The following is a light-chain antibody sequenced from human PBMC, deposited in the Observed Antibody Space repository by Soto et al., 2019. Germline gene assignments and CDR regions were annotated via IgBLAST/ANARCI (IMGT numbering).Light chain of an antibody. J-gene: IGLJ1*01. CDR1: SSDVGGYNY. Sequence: QSVLTQPASVSGSPGQSITISCTGTSSDVGGYNYVSWHQQHPGKAPKLTIYDVSSRPSGVSNRFSASKSGNTASLTISGLQAEDEADYYCTSYTSSGTYAFGTGTKVTVL. CDR3: TSYTSSGTYA. CDR2: DVS. V-gene: IGLV2-14*01.